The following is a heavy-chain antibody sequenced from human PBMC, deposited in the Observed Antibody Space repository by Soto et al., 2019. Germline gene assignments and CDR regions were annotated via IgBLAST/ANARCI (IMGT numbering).Heavy chain of an antibody. CDR2: IIPILGIA. V-gene: IGHV1-69*02. J-gene: IGHJ6*02. D-gene: IGHD6-19*01. CDR3: ARVGGLDSSGWYSYYYGMDV. Sequence: GASVKVSCKASGGTFSSYTISWVRQAPGQGLEWMGRIIPILGIANYAQKFQGRVTITADKSTSTAYMELSSLRSEDTAVYYCARVGGLDSSGWYSYYYGMDVWGQGTTVTVSS. CDR1: GGTFSSYT.